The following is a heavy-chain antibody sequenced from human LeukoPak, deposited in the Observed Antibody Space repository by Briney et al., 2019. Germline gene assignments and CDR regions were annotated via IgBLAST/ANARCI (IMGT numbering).Heavy chain of an antibody. CDR1: GFTFSSYG. Sequence: GGSLRLSCAASGFTFSSYGMQWVRQAPGQGLEWVAVIWYDGSKKYYADSVKGRFIISRDDSKNTLYLQMNSLRAEDTALYYCARDYCSTTTRLDYWGRGTLVTVSP. CDR3: ARDYCSTTTRLDY. J-gene: IGHJ4*02. V-gene: IGHV3-33*08. CDR2: IWYDGSKK. D-gene: IGHD2-2*01.